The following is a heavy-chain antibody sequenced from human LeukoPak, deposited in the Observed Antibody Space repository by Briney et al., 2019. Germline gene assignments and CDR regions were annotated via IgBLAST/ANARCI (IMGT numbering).Heavy chain of an antibody. CDR1: DDSFSSHY. J-gene: IGHJ3*02. CDR3: ARDLVTVTKGFDI. CDR2: ISYIGST. Sequence: SETLSLTCAVSDDSFSSHYWTWIRQPPGKGLEWVGYISYIGSTNYNPSLKSRVTISIDTSRNQFSMRLSSVTAADTAVYYCARDLVTVTKGFDIWGQGTMVSVSS. D-gene: IGHD4-17*01. V-gene: IGHV4-59*11.